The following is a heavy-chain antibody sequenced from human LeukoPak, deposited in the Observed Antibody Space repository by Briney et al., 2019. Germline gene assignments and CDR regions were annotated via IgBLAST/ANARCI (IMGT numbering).Heavy chain of an antibody. CDR1: GFTFDDYG. J-gene: IGHJ4*02. Sequence: GGSLRLSCAASGFTFDDYGMSWVRQAPGKGLEWVSGINWNGGSTGYADSMKGRFTISGDNAKNSLYLQMNSLRAEDTALYYCARGGYYYDSSGYYPLDYWGQGTLVTVSS. D-gene: IGHD3-22*01. CDR3: ARGGYYYDSSGYYPLDY. V-gene: IGHV3-20*04. CDR2: INWNGGST.